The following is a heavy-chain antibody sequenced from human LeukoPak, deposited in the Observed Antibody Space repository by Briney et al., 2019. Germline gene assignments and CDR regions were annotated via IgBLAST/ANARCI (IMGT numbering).Heavy chain of an antibody. CDR1: GFSYSDYY. V-gene: IGHV3-11*01. D-gene: IGHD6-19*01. CDR2: ISSSGSTI. J-gene: IGHJ4*02. Sequence: GWALRLSCAASGFSYSDYYMAWIRQASGKGPERVSYISSSGSTIYYADSVKGRFTVYRDNAKNSLYLQMNSLRAEDTAVYYCARGEFEYSSGWYSGYWGQGTLITVSS. CDR3: ARGEFEYSSGWYSGY.